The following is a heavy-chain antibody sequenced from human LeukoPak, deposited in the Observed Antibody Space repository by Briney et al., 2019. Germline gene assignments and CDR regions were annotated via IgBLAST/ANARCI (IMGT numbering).Heavy chain of an antibody. CDR3: AKDTGTGDFWSGYIYYFDY. CDR2: ISGSGGST. J-gene: IGHJ4*02. Sequence: GGSLRLSCAASGFTFSSYAMSWVRQAPGKGLEWVSGISGSGGSTYYADSVKGRFTISRDNSKNTLYLQMNSLRAEDTAVYYCAKDTGTGDFWSGYIYYFDYWGQGTLVTVSS. CDR1: GFTFSSYA. D-gene: IGHD3-3*01. V-gene: IGHV3-23*01.